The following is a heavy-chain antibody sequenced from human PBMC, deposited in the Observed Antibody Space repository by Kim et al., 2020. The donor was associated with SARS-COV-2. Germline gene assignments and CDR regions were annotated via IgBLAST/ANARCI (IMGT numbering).Heavy chain of an antibody. V-gene: IGHV4-61*02. CDR3: ARGQRIAVAVVTFDY. D-gene: IGHD6-19*01. J-gene: IGHJ4*02. Sequence: SLKSRVTIAVDTSKNQFSLKLSSVTAADTAVYYCARGQRIAVAVVTFDYWGQGTLVTVSS.